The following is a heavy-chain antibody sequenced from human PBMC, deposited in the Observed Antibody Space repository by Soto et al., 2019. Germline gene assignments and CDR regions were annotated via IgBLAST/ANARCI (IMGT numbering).Heavy chain of an antibody. Sequence: QVQLVESGGGVVQPGRSLRLSCAASGFTFSSYGMHWVRQAPGKGLEWVAVISYDGSNKYYADSVKGRFTISRDNSKNTLYLQMNSLRAEDTAVYYCAKDWDYYDSSGYHLDYWGQGTLVTVSS. V-gene: IGHV3-30*18. CDR1: GFTFSSYG. CDR2: ISYDGSNK. D-gene: IGHD3-22*01. J-gene: IGHJ4*02. CDR3: AKDWDYYDSSGYHLDY.